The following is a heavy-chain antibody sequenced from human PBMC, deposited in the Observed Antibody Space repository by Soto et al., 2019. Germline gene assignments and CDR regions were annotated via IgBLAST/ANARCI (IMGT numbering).Heavy chain of an antibody. J-gene: IGHJ5*02. CDR3: ARATSYDFWSGYSA. V-gene: IGHV4-31*03. CDR2: IYYSGST. D-gene: IGHD3-3*01. CDR1: GGSISSGGYY. Sequence: SETLSLTCTVSGGSISSGGYYWSWIRQHPGKGLEWIGYIYYSGSTYYNPSLKSRVTISVDTSKNQFSLKLSSVTAADTAVYYCARATSYDFWSGYSAWGQGTLVTVSS.